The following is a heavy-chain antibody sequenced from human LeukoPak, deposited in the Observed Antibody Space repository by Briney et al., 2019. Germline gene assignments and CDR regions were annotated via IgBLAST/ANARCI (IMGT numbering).Heavy chain of an antibody. CDR1: GFTFSSYA. CDR2: ISGSGGST. V-gene: IGHV3-23*01. J-gene: IGHJ4*02. Sequence: RPGGPLRLSCAASGFTFSSYAMSWLRQAPGKGLEWVSAISGSGGSTYYADSVKGRFTISRDNAKNSLDLQMNSLRAEDTAVYYCARRRYSGSSQHFDYWGQGTLVTVSS. D-gene: IGHD1-26*01. CDR3: ARRRYSGSSQHFDY.